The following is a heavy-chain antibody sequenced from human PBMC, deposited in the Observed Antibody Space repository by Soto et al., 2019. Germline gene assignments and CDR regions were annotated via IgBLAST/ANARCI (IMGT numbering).Heavy chain of an antibody. CDR1: GYTFTSYA. Sequence: QVQLVQSGAEEKKPGASVKVSCKASGYTFTSYAMHWVRQAPGQRLEWMGWINAGNGNTKYSQKFQGRVTIARDTSASTAYMELSSLRSEDTAVYYCARAPSWWYFDLWGRGTLVTVSS. V-gene: IGHV1-3*05. J-gene: IGHJ2*01. CDR2: INAGNGNT. CDR3: ARAPSWWYFDL.